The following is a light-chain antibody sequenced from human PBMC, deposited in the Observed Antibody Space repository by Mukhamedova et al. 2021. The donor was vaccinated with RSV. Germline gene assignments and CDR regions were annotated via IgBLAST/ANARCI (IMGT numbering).Light chain of an antibody. CDR2: AAS. Sequence: WYQRRVHGQAPKVLIYAASNLQSGVPSRFSGSGSGTDFTLTISSLQPEDFATYYCQQSDTSPFAFGPGTKVDVK. J-gene: IGKJ3*01. V-gene: IGKV1-39*01. CDR3: QQSDTSPFA.